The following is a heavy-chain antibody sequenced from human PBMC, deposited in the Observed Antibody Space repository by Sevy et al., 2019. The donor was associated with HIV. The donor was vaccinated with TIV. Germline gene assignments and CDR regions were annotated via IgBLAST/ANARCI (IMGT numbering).Heavy chain of an antibody. CDR2: MYYSRST. J-gene: IGHJ5*02. D-gene: IGHD6-19*01. Sequence: SETLSLTCAVSGDSISGYYWGWIRQPPGKGLEWIGYMYYSRSTKYNPSLKSRVTISVDTSKNQFSLKLSSVTAADTTGYYCARVYSRGREGPGWFDPWGQGTLVTVSS. V-gene: IGHV4-59*13. CDR3: ARVYSRGREGPGWFDP. CDR1: GDSISGYY.